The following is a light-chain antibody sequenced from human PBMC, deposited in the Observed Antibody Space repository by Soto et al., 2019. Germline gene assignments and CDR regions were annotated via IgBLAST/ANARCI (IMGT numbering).Light chain of an antibody. CDR1: QSVSSSY. J-gene: IGKJ4*01. Sequence: EILLTQSPGTLSLSHGERATLSCRASQSVSSSYLAWYQQKPGQAPRLLIYGASSRATGIPDRFSGSGSGTDFTLTISRLEPEDFAVYYCQQYGSSPPLTFGGGTKVDIK. CDR3: QQYGSSPPLT. CDR2: GAS. V-gene: IGKV3-20*01.